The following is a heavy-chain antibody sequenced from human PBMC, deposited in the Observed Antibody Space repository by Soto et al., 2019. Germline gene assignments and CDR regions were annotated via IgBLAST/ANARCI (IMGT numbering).Heavy chain of an antibody. CDR3: ASTYYYDSSGYSFFDY. D-gene: IGHD3-22*01. CDR2: IYYSGST. J-gene: IGHJ4*02. V-gene: IGHV4-59*01. Sequence: SETLCLTCPFSGGSTSSYYWSWIRQPPAKVLEWIGYIYYSGSTNYNPSLKSRVTISVDTSKNQFSLKLSSVTAADTAVYYCASTYYYDSSGYSFFDYWGQGTLVTVSS. CDR1: GGSTSSYY.